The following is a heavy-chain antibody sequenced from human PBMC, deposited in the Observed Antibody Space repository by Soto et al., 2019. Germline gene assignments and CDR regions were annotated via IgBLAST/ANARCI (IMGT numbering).Heavy chain of an antibody. V-gene: IGHV3-30*03. Sequence: GGSLRLSCAASGFTFSSYGMHWVRQAPGKGLEWVAVISYDGSNKYYADSVKGRFTISRDNSKNTLYLQMNSLRAEDTAVYYCARTSSRPIKYSSSWYFGSDYWGQGTLVTVSS. CDR3: ARTSSRPIKYSSSWYFGSDY. CDR1: GFTFSSYG. CDR2: ISYDGSNK. D-gene: IGHD6-13*01. J-gene: IGHJ4*02.